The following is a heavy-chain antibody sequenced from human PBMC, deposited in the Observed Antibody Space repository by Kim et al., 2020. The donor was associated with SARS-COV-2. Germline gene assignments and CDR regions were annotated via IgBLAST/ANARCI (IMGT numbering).Heavy chain of an antibody. Sequence: GGSLRLSCAASGFTFSSYGMHWVRQAPGKGLEWVAVIWYDGSNKYYADSVKGRFTISRDNSKNTLYLQMNSLRAEDTAVYYCAKDLWYNSDYYYYYGMDVWGQGTTVTVSS. J-gene: IGHJ6*02. CDR2: IWYDGSNK. CDR3: AKDLWYNSDYYYYYGMDV. V-gene: IGHV3-33*06. CDR1: GFTFSSYG. D-gene: IGHD1-1*01.